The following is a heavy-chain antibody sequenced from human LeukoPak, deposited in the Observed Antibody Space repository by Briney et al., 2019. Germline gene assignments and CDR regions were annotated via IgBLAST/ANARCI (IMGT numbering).Heavy chain of an antibody. CDR3: VKDLYKGDSASWYFFHY. CDR2: ISANGGST. J-gene: IGHJ4*02. V-gene: IGHV3-64D*06. D-gene: IGHD6-13*01. Sequence: GGSLRLSCSASGFIISDYAMHWVRQAPGKGLEYVSGISANGGSTYHADSVKGRFTISRDTSKNTLYLQMSSLRAEDTAMYYCVKDLYKGDSASWYFFHYWGQRTLVTVSS. CDR1: GFIISDYA.